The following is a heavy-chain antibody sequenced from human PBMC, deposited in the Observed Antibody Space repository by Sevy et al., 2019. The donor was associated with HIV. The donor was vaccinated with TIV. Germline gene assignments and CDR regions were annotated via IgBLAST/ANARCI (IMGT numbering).Heavy chain of an antibody. J-gene: IGHJ4*02. CDR3: TTDSKTRGLSALLDY. CDR1: GFTFSNAW. Sequence: GGSLRLSCAASGFTFSNAWMSWVRQAPGKGLEWVGRIKSKTDGGTTDYAAPVKGRFTISRDDSKNTLYLQMNSLKTEDTAIYSCTTDSKTRGLSALLDYWGQGTLVTVSS. V-gene: IGHV3-15*01. D-gene: IGHD3-10*01. CDR2: IKSKTDGGTT.